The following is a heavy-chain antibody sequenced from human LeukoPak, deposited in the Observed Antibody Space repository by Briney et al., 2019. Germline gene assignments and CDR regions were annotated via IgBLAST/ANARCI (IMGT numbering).Heavy chain of an antibody. CDR2: IYYSGST. V-gene: IGHV4-59*08. J-gene: IGHJ4*02. CDR1: GGSISSYY. D-gene: IGHD5-12*01. Sequence: PSETLSLTCTVSGGSISSYYWSWIRQPPGKGLEWIGYIYYSGSTNYNPSLKSRVTISVDTSKNQFSLKRSSVTAADTAVYYCASLSGYATYWGQGTLVTVSS. CDR3: ASLSGYATY.